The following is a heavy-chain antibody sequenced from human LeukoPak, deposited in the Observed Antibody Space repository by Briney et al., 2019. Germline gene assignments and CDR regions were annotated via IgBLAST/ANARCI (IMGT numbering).Heavy chain of an antibody. CDR3: ARHGDYYGSGSRY. V-gene: IGHV4-38-2*02. Sequence: SETLSLTCTVSGYSISSGYYWGWIRQPPGKGLEWIGSIYHSGSTYYSPSLKSRVTISVDTSKNQFSLKLSSVTAADTAVYYCARHGDYYGSGSRYWGQGTLVTVSS. J-gene: IGHJ4*02. CDR2: IYHSGST. D-gene: IGHD3-10*01. CDR1: GYSISSGYY.